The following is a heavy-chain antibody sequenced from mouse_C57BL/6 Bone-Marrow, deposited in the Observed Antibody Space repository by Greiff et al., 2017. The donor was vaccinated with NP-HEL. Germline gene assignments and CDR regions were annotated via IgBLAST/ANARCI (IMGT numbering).Heavy chain of an antibody. CDR3: ARSHYYYSSSPYAMDY. D-gene: IGHD1-1*01. CDR2: ILPGSGST. V-gene: IGHV1-9*01. J-gene: IGHJ4*01. Sequence: QVQLQQSGAELMKPGASVKLSCKATGYTFTGYWIEWVKQRPGHGLEWIGEILPGSGSTNYNEKFKGKATFTADTSSNTAYMQLSSLTTEDSAIYYCARSHYYYSSSPYAMDYWGQGTSVTVSS. CDR1: GYTFTGYW.